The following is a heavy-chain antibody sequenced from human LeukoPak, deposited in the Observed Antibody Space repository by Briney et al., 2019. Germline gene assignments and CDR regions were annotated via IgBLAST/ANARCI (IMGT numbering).Heavy chain of an antibody. Sequence: GGSRRLSCAASGFTFSNYWIHWVRQAPGKGLVWVSRIDNAGSITTYAGSLKGRFTISSDNAENTLYLQMSSLRVEDTAVYYSGRSAFHAGSCNYYDYWGQGPLVTVSS. V-gene: IGHV3-74*03. CDR2: IDNAGSIT. CDR3: GRSAFHAGSCNYYDY. J-gene: IGHJ4*02. D-gene: IGHD3-22*01. CDR1: GFTFSNYW.